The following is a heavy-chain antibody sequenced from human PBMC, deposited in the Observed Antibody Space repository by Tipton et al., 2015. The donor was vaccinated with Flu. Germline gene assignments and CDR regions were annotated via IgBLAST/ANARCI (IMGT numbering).Heavy chain of an antibody. Sequence: TLSLTCTVSGGSISSSSYYWGWIRQPPGKGLEWIGSIDYSGSTYYNPSIKSRVTISVDTSKNQFSLKLSSVTAADTAVYFCARDAGRGEAFDIWGQGTMVTVSS. CDR1: GGSISSSSYY. J-gene: IGHJ3*02. V-gene: IGHV4-39*07. D-gene: IGHD3-10*01. CDR3: ARDAGRGEAFDI. CDR2: IDYSGST.